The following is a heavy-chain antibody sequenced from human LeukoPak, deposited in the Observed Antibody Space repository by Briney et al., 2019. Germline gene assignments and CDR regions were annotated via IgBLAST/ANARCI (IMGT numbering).Heavy chain of an antibody. CDR1: GFTFDDYT. V-gene: IGHV3-43*01. CDR2: ISWDGGST. J-gene: IGHJ3*02. D-gene: IGHD3-22*01. CDR3: AKDIARCDSERGAFDI. Sequence: GGSLRLSCAASGFTFDDYTMHWVRQAPGKGLEWVSLISWDGGSTYYADSVKGRFTISRGNSKNSLYLQMNSLRTEDTALYYCAKDIARCDSERGAFDIWGQGTMVTVSS.